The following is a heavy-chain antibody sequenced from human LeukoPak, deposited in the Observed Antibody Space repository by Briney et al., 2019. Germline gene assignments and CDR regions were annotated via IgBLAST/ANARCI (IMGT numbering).Heavy chain of an antibody. V-gene: IGHV1-2*02. Sequence: ASVTVSCKASGYTFTGYYMHWVRQAPGQGLEWMGWINPNSGGTNYAQKFQGRVTMTRDTSISTAYVELSRLRSDDTAVYYCARGLTYYYYGMDVWGQGTPVTVSS. CDR2: INPNSGGT. CDR1: GYTFTGYY. CDR3: ARGLTYYYYGMDV. D-gene: IGHD3/OR15-3a*01. J-gene: IGHJ6*02.